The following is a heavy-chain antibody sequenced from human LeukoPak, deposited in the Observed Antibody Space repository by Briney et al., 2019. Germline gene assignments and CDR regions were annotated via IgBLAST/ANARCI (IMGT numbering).Heavy chain of an antibody. J-gene: IGHJ3*02. D-gene: IGHD5-18*01. Sequence: SETLSLTCTVSGGSITSSSHYWGWIRQPPGKGLEWIGSIYYSGDTYYNPSLKSRVTISVDTSKNQFSLKLSSVTAADTAVYYCASALRGYSLSGIWGQGTMVTVSS. CDR1: GGSITSSSHY. CDR3: ASALRGYSLSGI. CDR2: IYYSGDT. V-gene: IGHV4-39*07.